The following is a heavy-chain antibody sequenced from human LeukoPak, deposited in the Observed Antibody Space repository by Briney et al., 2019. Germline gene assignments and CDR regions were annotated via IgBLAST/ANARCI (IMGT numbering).Heavy chain of an antibody. CDR1: GFTFSSYS. Sequence: GGSLRLSCAASGFTFSSYSMNWVRQAPGKGLEWVSSISSSSSDIYYADSVKGRFTISRDNAKNSLYLQMNSLRAEDTAVYYCARDLVPAAIHNYYYYGMDVWGKGTTVTVSS. J-gene: IGHJ6*04. D-gene: IGHD2-2*01. V-gene: IGHV3-21*01. CDR3: ARDLVPAAIHNYYYYGMDV. CDR2: ISSSSSDI.